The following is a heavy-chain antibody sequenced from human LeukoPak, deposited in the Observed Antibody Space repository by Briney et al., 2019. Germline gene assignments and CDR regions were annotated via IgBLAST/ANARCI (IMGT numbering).Heavy chain of an antibody. J-gene: IGHJ6*02. CDR1: GFXFSTYA. CDR2: ITNNGSTI. Sequence: GGSLRLSCAASGFXFSTYAMNWARQAPGKGLEWVSYITNNGSTIYYADSVKGRFTISRDNAENSLYLQMNSLRAEDTAIYYCARDQWLAYYYHGMDVWGQGTTVTVSS. CDR3: ARDQWLAYYYHGMDV. V-gene: IGHV3-48*03. D-gene: IGHD6-19*01.